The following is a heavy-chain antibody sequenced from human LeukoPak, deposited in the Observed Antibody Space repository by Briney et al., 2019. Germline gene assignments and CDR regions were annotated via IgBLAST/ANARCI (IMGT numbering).Heavy chain of an antibody. CDR3: AKGRGLIIPLDY. CDR1: GFTFSSYV. J-gene: IGHJ4*02. V-gene: IGHV3-23*01. Sequence: QPGGSLRLSCAASGFTFSSYVMSWVRQAPGKGQEWVSGISGSGDTTYYADSVKGRFTISRDNSENTLYLQMNSLRAEDTAVYYCAKGRGLIIPLDYWGQGTLVTVSS. CDR2: ISGSGDTT. D-gene: IGHD3-10*01.